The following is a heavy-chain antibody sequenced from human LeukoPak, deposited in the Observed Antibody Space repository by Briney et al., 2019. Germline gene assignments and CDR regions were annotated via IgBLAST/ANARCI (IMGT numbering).Heavy chain of an antibody. CDR3: VRAVVGATTDYYYYMDV. Sequence: ASVKVSCKASGGTFSSYAISWVRQAPGQGLEWMGGIIPIFGTANYAQKFQGRVTITTDESTSTAYMELSSLRSEDTAVYYCVRAVVGATTDYYYYMDVWGKGTTVTVSS. CDR2: IIPIFGTA. J-gene: IGHJ6*03. CDR1: GGTFSSYA. D-gene: IGHD1-26*01. V-gene: IGHV1-69*05.